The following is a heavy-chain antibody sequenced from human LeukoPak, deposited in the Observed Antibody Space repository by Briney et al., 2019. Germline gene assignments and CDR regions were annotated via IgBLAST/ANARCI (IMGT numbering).Heavy chain of an antibody. Sequence: PGGSLRLSCAASAFIFSSYWMSWVRQAPEKGLECVAKMKGSEEYYVDSVKGRFTISRDNAKNSLYLQMNSLRVDDTAVYYCTRWARYCSEGSCYSWFDPWGQGTLVTVST. J-gene: IGHJ5*02. V-gene: IGHV3-7*01. D-gene: IGHD2-15*01. CDR3: TRWARYCSEGSCYSWFDP. CDR1: AFIFSSYW. CDR2: MKGSEE.